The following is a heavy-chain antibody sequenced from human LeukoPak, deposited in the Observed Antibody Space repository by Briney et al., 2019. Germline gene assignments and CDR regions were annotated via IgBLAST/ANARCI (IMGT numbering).Heavy chain of an antibody. CDR1: GDSVSSNSPT. CDR3: ARGSHSSSWYFDY. V-gene: IGHV6-1*01. Sequence: SQTLSLTCAISGDSVSSNSPTWTWIRQSPSRGLEWLGKTYYRSKWYNDYAVSVKSRITINPDTPKNQFSLLLNSVTPEDTAVYYCARGSHSSSWYFDYWGQGTLVTVSS. D-gene: IGHD6-13*01. CDR2: TYYRSKWYN. J-gene: IGHJ4*02.